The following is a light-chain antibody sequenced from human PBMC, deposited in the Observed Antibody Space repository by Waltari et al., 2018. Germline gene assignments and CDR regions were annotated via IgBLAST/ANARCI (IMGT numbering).Light chain of an antibody. Sequence: DTQMTQSPSAVSASVGDRLTITCRASQGISTWLAWYQQKPGKAPKLLVYSASRLQDGVPSRFSGSGYGTDFTLTISSLQPEDFATYYCQQAKTFPLTFGGGTKVEIK. V-gene: IGKV1-12*01. CDR3: QQAKTFPLT. J-gene: IGKJ4*01. CDR2: SAS. CDR1: QGISTW.